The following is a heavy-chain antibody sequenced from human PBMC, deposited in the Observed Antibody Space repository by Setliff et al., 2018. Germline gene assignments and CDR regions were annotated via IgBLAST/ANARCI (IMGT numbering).Heavy chain of an antibody. CDR3: VRTVVPGYYFDS. D-gene: IGHD3-10*01. J-gene: IGHJ4*02. Sequence: PGGSLRLSCSTSGFTFRDYAMSWVRQAPGKGLEWVGFIRSKVYGATTEYAASVKGRFIIGRDNSKNSVYLQMNSLKTEDAAVYFCVRTVVPGYYFDSWGQGTLVTVSS. CDR2: IRSKVYGATT. V-gene: IGHV3-49*04. CDR1: GFTFRDYA.